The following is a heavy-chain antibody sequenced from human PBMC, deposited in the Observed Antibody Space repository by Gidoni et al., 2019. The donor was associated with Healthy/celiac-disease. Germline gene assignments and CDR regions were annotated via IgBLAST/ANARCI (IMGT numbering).Heavy chain of an antibody. V-gene: IGHV3-30*18. D-gene: IGHD5-18*01. Sequence: QVQLVESGGGVVQPGRSLRLSCAASGFTFSSYGMHWVRQAPGKGLEWVAVISYDGSNKYYADSVKGRFTISRDNSKNTLYLQMNSLRAEDTAVYYCAKDFLHTSYYYYYGMDVWGQGTTVTVSS. CDR1: GFTFSSYG. CDR3: AKDFLHTSYYYYYGMDV. CDR2: ISYDGSNK. J-gene: IGHJ6*02.